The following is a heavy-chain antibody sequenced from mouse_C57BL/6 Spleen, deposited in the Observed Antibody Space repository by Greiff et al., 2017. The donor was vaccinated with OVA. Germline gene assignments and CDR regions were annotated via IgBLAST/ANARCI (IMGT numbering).Heavy chain of an antibody. J-gene: IGHJ3*01. Sequence: EVKLVESGGGLVKPGGSLKLSCAASGFTFSDYGMHWVRQAPEKGLEGVAYISSGSSTIYYADTVKGRFTISRDNAKNTLFLQMTSLRSEDTAMYYCARDYDGYYGGFAYWGQGTLVTVSA. CDR3: ARDYDGYYGGFAY. CDR1: GFTFSDYG. V-gene: IGHV5-17*01. D-gene: IGHD2-3*01. CDR2: ISSGSSTI.